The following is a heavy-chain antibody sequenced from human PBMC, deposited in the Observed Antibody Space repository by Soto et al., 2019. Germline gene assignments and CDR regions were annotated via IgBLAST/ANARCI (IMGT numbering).Heavy chain of an antibody. J-gene: IGHJ4*02. CDR3: AKDMSSGWPKYFDY. CDR1: GFTYDDHG. CDR2: ISWNGGLI. D-gene: IGHD6-19*01. Sequence: EVQLVESGGGLVQPGRSLRLSCAASGFTYDDHGMHWVRQAPGKGLEWVSGISWNGGLIGYVDSVKGRFTISRDNAKKSLYLQMNSLRVEDTALYYCAKDMSSGWPKYFDYWGQGTLVTVSS. V-gene: IGHV3-9*01.